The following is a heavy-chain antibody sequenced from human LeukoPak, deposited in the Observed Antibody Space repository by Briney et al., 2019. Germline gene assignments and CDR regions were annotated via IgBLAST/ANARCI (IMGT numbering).Heavy chain of an antibody. CDR1: GGSIRSSYYY. CDR2: IYDSGST. Sequence: SETLSLTCTVSGGSIRSSYYYWGWIRQPPGKGLEWIGSIYDSGSTYYNPSLKSRVTISVDTSKNQFSLKLNSVTAADTAVYYCARAPSPYGEYYYGMDVWGQGTTVTVSS. V-gene: IGHV4-39*01. CDR3: ARAPSPYGEYYYGMDV. J-gene: IGHJ6*02. D-gene: IGHD4-17*01.